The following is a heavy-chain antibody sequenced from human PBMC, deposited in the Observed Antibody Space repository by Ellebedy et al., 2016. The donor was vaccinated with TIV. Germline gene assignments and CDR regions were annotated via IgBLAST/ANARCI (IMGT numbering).Heavy chain of an antibody. CDR1: GFTFSGYY. Sequence: PGGSLRLSCAASGFTFSGYYMTWVRQAPGKGLEWLSDISTSGTTMYYADSVKGRFTISRDNSKDTLFLQMNSLRVEDTAVYYCASSRYHYYLGNTIFVYWGQGTLVTVSS. J-gene: IGHJ4*02. CDR3: ASSRYHYYLGNTIFVY. V-gene: IGHV3-11*01. CDR2: ISTSGTTM. D-gene: IGHD3-10*01.